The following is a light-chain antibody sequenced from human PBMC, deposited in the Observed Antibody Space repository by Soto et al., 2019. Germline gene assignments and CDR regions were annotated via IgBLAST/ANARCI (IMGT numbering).Light chain of an antibody. CDR3: QQYGSSPPIT. J-gene: IGKJ5*01. CDR1: QSVTTSH. V-gene: IGKV3-20*01. Sequence: EIVLTQSPGTLSLSPGERATLSCRASQSVTTSHLAWYQQKPGQAPRLLIQGASSRATGIPDRFSGSGSGTDFTLTISRLEPEDFAVYYCQQYGSSPPITFGQGTRLEIK. CDR2: GAS.